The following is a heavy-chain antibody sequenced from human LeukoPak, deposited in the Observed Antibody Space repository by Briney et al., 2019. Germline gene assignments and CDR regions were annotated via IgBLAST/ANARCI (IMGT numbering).Heavy chain of an antibody. J-gene: IGHJ5*02. CDR2: INPNSGGT. V-gene: IGHV1-2*02. CDR3: ARDLRLAAFDP. CDR1: GYSFTGYY. Sequence: SVKVSCKACGYSFTGYYMHWVRPAPGQGVEWMGWINPNSGGTNYAQKFQGRVTMTRDTSISTAYMELSRLRSDDTAVYYCARDLRLAAFDPWGQGTLVTVSS. D-gene: IGHD6-13*01.